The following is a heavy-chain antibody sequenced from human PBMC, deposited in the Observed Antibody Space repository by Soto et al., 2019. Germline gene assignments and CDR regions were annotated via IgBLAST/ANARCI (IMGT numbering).Heavy chain of an antibody. CDR3: ARDPAPSGWYDY. CDR2: INSDGSST. D-gene: IGHD6-19*01. J-gene: IGHJ4*02. CDR1: GFTLRDYW. Sequence: GGSLRLSCAASGFTLRDYWMHWVRQAPGKGLVWVSRINSDGSSTTYADSVKGRFIISRDSAKNTLYLQMNSLRAEDTALYYCARDPAPSGWYDYWGQGTLVTVSS. V-gene: IGHV3-74*01.